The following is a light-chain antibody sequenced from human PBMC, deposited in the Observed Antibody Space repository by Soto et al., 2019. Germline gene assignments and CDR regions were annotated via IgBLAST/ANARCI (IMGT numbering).Light chain of an antibody. J-gene: IGKJ1*01. V-gene: IGKV3D-15*01. CDR3: QHYNSYSEA. CDR2: GAS. Sequence: ELMVTQSPAPLSVSPGERATLSCRASQSVTSIFAWDQQKPGQGPGLLIYGASNRATGIPDRFSGSGSGTEFTLTISSLQPDDFATYYCQHYNSYSEAFGQGTKVDIK. CDR1: QSVTSI.